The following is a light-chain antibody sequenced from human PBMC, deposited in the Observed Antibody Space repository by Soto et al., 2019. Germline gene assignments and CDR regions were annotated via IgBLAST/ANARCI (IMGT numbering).Light chain of an antibody. CDR2: DXS. CDR1: EGSRGY. CDR3: QQLNSDTIT. Sequence: IQLAQSPSSLSACLXDRVPITFPASEGSRGYLAXXQQXXGXPPKXXXYDXSTLHSGVPSRFSGSGSGTDFTLTISSLQPEDFATYYCQQLNSDTITFGQGTRLEIK. V-gene: IGKV1-9*01. J-gene: IGKJ5*01.